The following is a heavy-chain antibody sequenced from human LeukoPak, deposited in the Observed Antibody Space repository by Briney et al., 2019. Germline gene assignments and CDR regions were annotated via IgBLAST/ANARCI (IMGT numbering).Heavy chain of an antibody. V-gene: IGHV3-23*01. CDR2: ISGSGTST. J-gene: IGHJ4*02. CDR1: GFTFSNYA. CDR3: ASRNYYDSSGYYYYYFDY. Sequence: GGSLRLSCAASGFTFSNYAMSWVRQAPGKGLEWVSGISGSGTSTYYADSVKGRYTISRDNSKNTLYLQMNSLRAEDTAVYYCASRNYYDSSGYYYYYFDYWGQGILVTVSS. D-gene: IGHD3-22*01.